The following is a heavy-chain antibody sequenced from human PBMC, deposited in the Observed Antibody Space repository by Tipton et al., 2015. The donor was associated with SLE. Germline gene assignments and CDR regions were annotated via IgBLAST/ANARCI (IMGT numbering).Heavy chain of an antibody. Sequence: TLSLTCAVYGGSFSGYYWSWIRQPPGKGLEWIGEINHRGSTNYNPPLKSRVTISGDTSKNQFSLKLSSVTAADTAVYNCARGHQGALGWYFDLWGRGTLVTVSS. J-gene: IGHJ2*01. V-gene: IGHV4-34*01. CDR1: GGSFSGYY. D-gene: IGHD1-26*01. CDR2: INHRGST. CDR3: ARGHQGALGWYFDL.